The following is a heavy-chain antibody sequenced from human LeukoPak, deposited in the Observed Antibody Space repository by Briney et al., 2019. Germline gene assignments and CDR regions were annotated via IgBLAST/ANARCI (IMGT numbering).Heavy chain of an antibody. D-gene: IGHD6-13*01. Sequence: TSETLSLTCTVSGGSIISYYWSWIRQPAGKGLEWIGRIYTSGSTNYTPSLKSRVTMSVDTSKNQFSLKLSSVTAADTAVYYCASSGYSSRGGYYYYYYMAVWGKGTTVTVSS. CDR1: GGSIISYY. CDR3: ASSGYSSRGGYYYYYYMAV. V-gene: IGHV4-4*07. CDR2: IYTSGST. J-gene: IGHJ6*03.